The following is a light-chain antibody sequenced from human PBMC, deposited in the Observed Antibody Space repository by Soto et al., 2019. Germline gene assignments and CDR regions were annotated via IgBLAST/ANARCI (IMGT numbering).Light chain of an antibody. V-gene: IGKV3-20*01. CDR3: QQYSSSPRT. CDR1: QSVSNDF. CDR2: DAS. J-gene: IGKJ5*01. Sequence: EIVLTQSPGILSLSPGERATLSCRASQSVSNDFLAWYQQKVGQAPRLLIYDASNRATGVPDRFSGSGSGTDFSLTISRLEPEDFAVYHCQQYSSSPRTFGQGTRLEIK.